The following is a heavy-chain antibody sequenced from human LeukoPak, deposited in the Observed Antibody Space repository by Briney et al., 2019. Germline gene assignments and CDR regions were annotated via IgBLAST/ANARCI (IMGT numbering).Heavy chain of an antibody. J-gene: IGHJ4*02. V-gene: IGHV3-74*03. Sequence: GGSLRLSCAGSGFNFTGYWMHWVRQAPGKGLEWISRLYSDGRSLTYADSVRGRFTLSRDNAKNSLYLQMNSLRAEDTAVYYCAKAVAGTSVDYWGQGTLVTVSS. D-gene: IGHD6-19*01. CDR3: AKAVAGTSVDY. CDR2: LYSDGRSL. CDR1: GFNFTGYW.